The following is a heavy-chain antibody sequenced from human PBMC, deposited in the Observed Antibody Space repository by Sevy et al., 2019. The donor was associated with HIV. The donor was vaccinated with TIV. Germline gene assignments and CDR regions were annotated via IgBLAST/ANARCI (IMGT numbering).Heavy chain of an antibody. CDR3: VRESGSNWYFDL. CDR1: GFTFSNYG. Sequence: GGSLRLSCAASGFTFSNYGMHWVRQAPGKGLEWVGAIFSDANIKYYVDSVKGRFAISRDNSKNTVYLQMNSLRAEDTAVYSCVRESGSNWYFDLWGRGTPVTVSS. V-gene: IGHV3-33*01. D-gene: IGHD1-26*01. J-gene: IGHJ2*01. CDR2: IFSDANIK.